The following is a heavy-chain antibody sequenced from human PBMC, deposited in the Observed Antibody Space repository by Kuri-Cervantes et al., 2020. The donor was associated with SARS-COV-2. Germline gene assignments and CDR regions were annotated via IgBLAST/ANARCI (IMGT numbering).Heavy chain of an antibody. J-gene: IGHJ4*02. CDR3: AKLGILEWLSFDY. CDR2: ISSSSSTI. V-gene: IGHV3-48*01. D-gene: IGHD3-3*01. Sequence: GGSLRLSCAASGFTFSSYSMNWVRQAPGKGLEWVSYISSSSSTIYYADSVKGRFTISRDNAKNSLYLQMNSLRAEDTAVYYCAKLGILEWLSFDYWCQGTLVTVSS. CDR1: GFTFSSYS.